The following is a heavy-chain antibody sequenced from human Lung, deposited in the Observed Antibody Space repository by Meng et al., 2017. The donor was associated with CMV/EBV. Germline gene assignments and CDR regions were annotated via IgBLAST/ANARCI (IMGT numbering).Heavy chain of an antibody. Sequence: SVKVSCXASGGTFSSYAISWVRQAPGQGLEWMGGIIPILGIANYAQKFQGRVTITADKSTSTAYMELSSLRSEDTAVYYCARDLNGGSPSGGWFDPWGQGTRVTGSS. CDR1: GGTFSSYA. D-gene: IGHD2-8*01. CDR3: ARDLNGGSPSGGWFDP. V-gene: IGHV1-69*10. CDR2: IIPILGIA. J-gene: IGHJ5*02.